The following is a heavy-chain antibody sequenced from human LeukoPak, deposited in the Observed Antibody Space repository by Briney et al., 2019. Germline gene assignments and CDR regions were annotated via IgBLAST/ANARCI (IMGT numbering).Heavy chain of an antibody. CDR3: ARHGVGSSWFGFGY. CDR1: GYTFNTYW. CDR2: INPGDSDP. J-gene: IGHJ4*02. V-gene: IGHV5-51*01. D-gene: IGHD6-6*01. Sequence: GESLKISCQASGYTFNTYWIGWVRQMPGKGLEWMRIINPGDSDPRYSPSFQGRATISADRSISTAYLQWSSLKASDTAMYYCARHGVGSSWFGFGYWGQGTLVTVSS.